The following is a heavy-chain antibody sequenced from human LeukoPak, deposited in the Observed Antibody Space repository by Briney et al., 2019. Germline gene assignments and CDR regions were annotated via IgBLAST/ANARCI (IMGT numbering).Heavy chain of an antibody. Sequence: SETLSLTCTVSGDSISSDYWSWIRQPAGKGLEWIGRMYTSETTNYNPSLKSRVTMSVDTTKNQLSLKLRSVTAADTAVYYCARGAGPFDNWGQGNLVTVSS. J-gene: IGHJ4*02. D-gene: IGHD6-19*01. CDR1: GDSISSDY. CDR3: ARGAGPFDN. CDR2: MYTSETT. V-gene: IGHV4-4*07.